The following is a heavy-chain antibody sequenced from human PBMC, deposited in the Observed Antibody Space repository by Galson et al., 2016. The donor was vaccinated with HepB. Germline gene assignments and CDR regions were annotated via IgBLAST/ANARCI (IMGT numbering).Heavy chain of an antibody. CDR1: GFTFSTYW. CDR2: IKQDGSAT. CDR3: AREPSGWENSGYFDY. Sequence: SLRLSCAASGFTFSTYWMNWVRQAPGKGLEWVADIKQDGSATYYVDSVKGRFTISRDNSKNTLYLQMNSLRAEDTAVYFCAREPSGWENSGYFDYWGQGTVVTVSS. J-gene: IGHJ4*02. V-gene: IGHV3-7*05. D-gene: IGHD1-26*01.